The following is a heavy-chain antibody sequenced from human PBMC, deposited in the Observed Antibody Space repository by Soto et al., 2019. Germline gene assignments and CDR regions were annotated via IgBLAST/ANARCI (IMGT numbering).Heavy chain of an antibody. Sequence: SETLSLTCAVYGGSFSGYYWSWIRQPPGRGLEWIGEINHSGSTNYNPSLKSRVTISVDTSKNQFSLKLSSVTAADTAVYYCARGVDPTKWGQGTMVTVAS. J-gene: IGHJ4*02. V-gene: IGHV4-34*01. CDR1: GGSFSGYY. D-gene: IGHD1-26*01. CDR2: INHSGST. CDR3: ARGVDPTK.